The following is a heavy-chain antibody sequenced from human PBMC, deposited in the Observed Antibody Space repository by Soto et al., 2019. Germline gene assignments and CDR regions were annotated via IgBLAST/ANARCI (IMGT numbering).Heavy chain of an antibody. J-gene: IGHJ5*02. CDR3: ARDQGSSWYPNWFDP. CDR1: GGTISSYA. Sequence: SVKVSCKASGGTISSYAISWVRQAPGQGLEWMGGIIPIFGTANYAQKFQGRVTITADKSTSTAYMELSSLRSEDTAVYYCARDQGSSWYPNWFDPWGQGTLVTVSS. CDR2: IIPIFGTA. D-gene: IGHD6-13*01. V-gene: IGHV1-69*06.